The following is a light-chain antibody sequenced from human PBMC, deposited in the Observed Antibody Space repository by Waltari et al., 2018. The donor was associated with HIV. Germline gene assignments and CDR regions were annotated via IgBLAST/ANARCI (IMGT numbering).Light chain of an antibody. Sequence: DIVLTQSPGSLSLSPGERATLSCRASRSVASNYLAWYQQKPGQAPRLLIYGASSRATGFPDRFSGSGSGTDFTLTISRLEPEDFAVYYCQQYGSSQWTFGRGTKVEIK. CDR3: QQYGSSQWT. CDR1: RSVASNY. J-gene: IGKJ1*01. CDR2: GAS. V-gene: IGKV3-20*01.